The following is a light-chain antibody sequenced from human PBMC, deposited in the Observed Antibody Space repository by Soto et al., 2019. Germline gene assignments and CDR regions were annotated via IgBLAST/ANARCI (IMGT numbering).Light chain of an antibody. J-gene: IGKJ1*01. CDR1: QSITNY. CDR3: QQSYSTPAT. V-gene: IGKV1-39*01. CDR2: AAS. Sequence: DIQMTQSKSSLSASVGDRVTITCRASQSITNYLNWYQQKPAKAPKLLIYAASSLQSGVPSRFSGSGSGTAFTLPISSLQPEDFATYYCQQSYSTPATFGQGTKVDIK.